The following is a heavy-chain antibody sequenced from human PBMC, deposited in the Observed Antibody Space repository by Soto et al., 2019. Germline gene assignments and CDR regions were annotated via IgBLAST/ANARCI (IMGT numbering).Heavy chain of an antibody. V-gene: IGHV3-74*01. CDR2: INSDGSST. Sequence: GGSLRLSCVASGFTFSSYSMHWVRQAPGKGLVWVSRINSDGSSTTYADSVKGRFTISRDNAKNTLYLQMNSLRAEDSAVYYCARDRKGSDSCDIWGQGTMVTVSS. J-gene: IGHJ3*02. CDR3: ARDRKGSDSCDI. CDR1: GFTFSSYS.